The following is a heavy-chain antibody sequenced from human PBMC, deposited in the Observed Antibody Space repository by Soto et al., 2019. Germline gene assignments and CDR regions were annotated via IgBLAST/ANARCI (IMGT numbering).Heavy chain of an antibody. CDR3: AKGLRCSGGSCYYAFDI. CDR2: ISYDGSNK. CDR1: GFTFSSYG. D-gene: IGHD2-15*01. J-gene: IGHJ3*02. V-gene: IGHV3-30*18. Sequence: GGSLRLSCAASGFTFSSYGMHWVRQAPGKGLEWVAVISYDGSNKYYADSVKGRFTISRDNSKNTLYLQMNSLRAEDTAVYYCAKGLRCSGGSCYYAFDIWGQGTMVTVSS.